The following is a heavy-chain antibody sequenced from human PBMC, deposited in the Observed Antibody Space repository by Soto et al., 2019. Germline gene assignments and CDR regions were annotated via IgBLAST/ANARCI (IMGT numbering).Heavy chain of an antibody. CDR3: ARGDRSSWFPTHFEY. J-gene: IGHJ4*02. CDR1: GFTFRSYA. CDR2: ISNDGSNK. Sequence: QVQLGESGGGVVQPGRSLRLSCAASGFTFRSYAMHWVRQAPGKGLEWVAIISNDGSNKIYADSVKGRFTISRDNSKNTLYLQMNSLRVEDTAVYYCARGDRSSWFPTHFEYWGQGTLVTVAS. D-gene: IGHD6-13*01. V-gene: IGHV3-30-3*01.